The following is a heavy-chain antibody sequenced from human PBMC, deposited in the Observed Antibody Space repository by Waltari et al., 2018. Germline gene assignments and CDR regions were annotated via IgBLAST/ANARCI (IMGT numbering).Heavy chain of an antibody. J-gene: IGHJ4*02. Sequence: QVHVVESGGDVVQSGRSLRLSCVASGFTFSTSSMHWVRQAPGKGLEWVAIISYDENEIHYADSVKGRFTVSRDNSKNTVYLQMTSLRVEDTALYYCARGLYSAKWQFDYWGQGTLVAVSS. CDR2: ISYDENEI. V-gene: IGHV3-30*04. CDR3: ARGLYSAKWQFDY. CDR1: GFTFSTSS. D-gene: IGHD5-12*01.